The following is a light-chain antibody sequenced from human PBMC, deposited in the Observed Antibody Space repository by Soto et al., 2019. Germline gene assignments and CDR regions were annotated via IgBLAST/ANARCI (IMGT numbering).Light chain of an antibody. J-gene: IGKJ5*01. CDR2: GAS. CDR3: QQYNNWPLT. V-gene: IGKV3-15*01. Sequence: EIVMTQSPGTLSLSPGGRATLSCGASQSVSSNLAWYQQNPGQAPRLLIYGASTRATGIPARFSGSGSGTEFTLTISSLQSEDFAVYYCQQYNNWPLTFGQGTRLEIK. CDR1: QSVSSN.